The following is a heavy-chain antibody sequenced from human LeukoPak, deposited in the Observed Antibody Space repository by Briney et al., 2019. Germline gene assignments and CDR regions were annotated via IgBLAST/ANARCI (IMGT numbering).Heavy chain of an antibody. CDR3: ARDPARRYSYVDASDI. Sequence: GASVKVSCKASGYTFTGYYMHWVRQAPGQGLEWMGWINPNSGGTNYAQKFQGRVTMTRDTSISTAYMELSRLGSDDTAAYYCARDPARRYSYVDASDIWGQGTMVTVSS. CDR1: GYTFTGYY. V-gene: IGHV1-2*02. J-gene: IGHJ3*02. CDR2: INPNSGGT. D-gene: IGHD5-18*01.